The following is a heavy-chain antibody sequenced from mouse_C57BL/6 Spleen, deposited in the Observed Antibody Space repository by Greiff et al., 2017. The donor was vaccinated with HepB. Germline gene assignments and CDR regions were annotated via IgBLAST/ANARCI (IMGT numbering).Heavy chain of an antibody. D-gene: IGHD1-1*01. CDR3: ARTVVIAYYAMDY. J-gene: IGHJ4*01. Sequence: QVQLKESGAELAKPGASVKLSCKASGYTFTSYWMHWVKQRPGQGLEWIGYINPSSGYTKYNQKFKDKATLTADKSSSTAYMQLSSLTYEDSAVYYCARTVVIAYYAMDYWGQGTSVTVSS. CDR2: INPSSGYT. CDR1: GYTFTSYW. V-gene: IGHV1-7*01.